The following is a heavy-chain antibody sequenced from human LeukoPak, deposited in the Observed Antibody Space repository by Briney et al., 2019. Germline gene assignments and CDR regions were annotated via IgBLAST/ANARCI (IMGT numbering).Heavy chain of an antibody. CDR2: INPNSGGT. CDR3: ARPTVGRYCSSTSCYTFDY. Sequence: GASVKVSCKASGYTFTGYYMHWVRQAPGQGLEWVGWINPNSGGTNYAQKFQGRVTMTRDTSISTAYMELSRLRSDDTAVYYCARPTVGRYCSSTSCYTFDYWGQGTLVTVSS. CDR1: GYTFTGYY. D-gene: IGHD2-2*02. J-gene: IGHJ4*02. V-gene: IGHV1-2*02.